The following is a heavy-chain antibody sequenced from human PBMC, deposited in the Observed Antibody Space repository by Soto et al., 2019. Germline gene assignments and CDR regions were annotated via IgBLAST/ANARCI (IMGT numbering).Heavy chain of an antibody. CDR1: GGSISSYY. Sequence: SEALSLTCTVSGGSISSYYWSWIRQPPGKGLEWIGYIYYSGSTNYNPSLKSRVTISVDTSKNQFSLKLSSVTAADTAVYYCARLYYYYYMDVWGKGTTVTVSS. V-gene: IGHV4-59*01. J-gene: IGHJ6*03. CDR2: IYYSGST. CDR3: ARLYYYYYMDV.